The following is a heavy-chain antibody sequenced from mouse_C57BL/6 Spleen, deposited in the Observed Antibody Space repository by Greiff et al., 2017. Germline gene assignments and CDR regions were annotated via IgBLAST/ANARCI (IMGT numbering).Heavy chain of an antibody. D-gene: IGHD1-1*01. J-gene: IGHJ1*03. CDR3: ARTTVVGYFEV. V-gene: IGHV1-80*01. CDR2: IYPGDGDT. Sequence: QVQLQQSGAELVKPGASVKISCKASGYAFSSYWMNWVKQRPGKGLGWIGQIYPGDGDTNYNGKFKGKATLTADKSSSTAYMQLSSLTSEDSAVYFCARTTVVGYFEVWGTGTTVTVSS. CDR1: GYAFSSYW.